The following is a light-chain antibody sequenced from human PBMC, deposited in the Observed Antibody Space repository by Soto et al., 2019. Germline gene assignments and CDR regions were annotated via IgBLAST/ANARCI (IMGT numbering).Light chain of an antibody. CDR3: QQYVSSQIT. V-gene: IGKV3-20*01. CDR1: QSVGSSY. J-gene: IGKJ5*01. Sequence: EIVLTQSPGTLSLSPGERAALSCGASQSVGSSYLAWYQQKPGQAPRLLIYGASSRATGIPDRFSGSGSGTDFTLTISRLEPEDFAVYYCQQYVSSQITFGQGTRLEIX. CDR2: GAS.